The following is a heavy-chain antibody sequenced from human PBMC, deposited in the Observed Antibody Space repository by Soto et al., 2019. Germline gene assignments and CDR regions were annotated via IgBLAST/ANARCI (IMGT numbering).Heavy chain of an antibody. Sequence: SETLSLTCTVSGGSVSSGSYYWSWIRQPPGKGLEWIGYIYYSGSTNYNPSLKSRVTISVDTSKNQFSLKLSSVTAADTAVYYCARGPAMDVWGQGTTVTVSS. J-gene: IGHJ6*02. CDR3: ARGPAMDV. CDR1: GGSVSSGSYY. V-gene: IGHV4-61*01. CDR2: IYYSGST.